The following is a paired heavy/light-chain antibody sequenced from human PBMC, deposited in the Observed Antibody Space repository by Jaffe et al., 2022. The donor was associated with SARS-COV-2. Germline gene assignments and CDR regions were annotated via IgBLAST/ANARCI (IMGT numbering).Light chain of an antibody. CDR3: HQTYSNIFT. J-gene: IGKJ3*01. Sequence: DIQMTQSPSSLSASVGDRVTITCRASQRISSYLNWYQQKPGRAPKLLIYAASSLQSGVPSRFSGSGSGTDFTLTISSLQPEDSATYYCHQTYSNIFTFGPGTKVDIK. V-gene: IGKV1-39*01. CDR2: AAS. CDR1: QRISSY.
Heavy chain of an antibody. Sequence: EVQLVESGGHLVQPGGSLRLSCAASGFTFKNYDMNWVRQAPGQGLEWVSYINSGSTAIYYADSVKGRFIISRDNAKNSLYLQMNSLRDEDTAVYYCARGMLGGSGSSDYWGQGTQVTVSS. CDR2: INSGSTAI. J-gene: IGHJ4*02. CDR3: ARGMLGGSGSSDY. D-gene: IGHD3-10*01. V-gene: IGHV3-48*02. CDR1: GFTFKNYD.